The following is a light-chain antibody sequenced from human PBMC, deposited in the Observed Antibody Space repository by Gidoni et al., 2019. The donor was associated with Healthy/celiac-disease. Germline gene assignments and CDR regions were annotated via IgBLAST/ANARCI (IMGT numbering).Light chain of an antibody. CDR2: DVN. J-gene: IGLJ2*01. V-gene: IGLV2-14*03. CDR3: NSYTSSSTLV. CDR1: SSDIGGYNY. Sequence: QSALTQPASVSGSPGPSITISCTGTSSDIGGYNYVSWYQHTPGKAPKLMIYDVNNRPSGVSNRFSGSKSGNTASLTISGLQAEDEADYYCNSYTSSSTLVFGGGTKLTVL.